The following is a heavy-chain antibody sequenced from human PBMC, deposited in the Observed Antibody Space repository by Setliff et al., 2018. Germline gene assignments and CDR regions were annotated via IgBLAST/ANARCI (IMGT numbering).Heavy chain of an antibody. CDR3: ARGGLTTYYNFWSDYYTEGFDY. Sequence: GGSLRLSCAASGFTFSSYGMNWVRQAPGKGLEWLSYISSSSTTIYYADSVKGRFTVSRDNAKNSLYLQMNSLRADDAAVYYCARGGLTTYYNFWSDYYTEGFDYWGQGSLVTVSS. V-gene: IGHV3-48*01. J-gene: IGHJ4*02. CDR1: GFTFSSYG. CDR2: ISSSSTTI. D-gene: IGHD3-3*01.